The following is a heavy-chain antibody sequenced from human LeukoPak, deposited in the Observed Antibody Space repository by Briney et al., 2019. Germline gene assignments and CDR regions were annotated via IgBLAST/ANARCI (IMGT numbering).Heavy chain of an antibody. CDR1: GGSISTYY. D-gene: IGHD7-27*01. Sequence: SETLSLTCAVSGGSISTYYWSWIRQPPGKGLEWIGYIYNSGSTDYNPSLKSRVTISVDTSKDQFSLKLSSVTAADTAVYYCARDGSNWGSAYYYMDVWGKGTTVTVSS. CDR3: ARDGSNWGSAYYYMDV. J-gene: IGHJ6*03. CDR2: IYNSGST. V-gene: IGHV4-59*12.